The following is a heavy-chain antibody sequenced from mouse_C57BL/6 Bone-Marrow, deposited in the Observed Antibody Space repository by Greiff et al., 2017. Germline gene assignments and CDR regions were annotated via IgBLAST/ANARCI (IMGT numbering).Heavy chain of an antibody. V-gene: IGHV1-85*01. J-gene: IGHJ1*03. CDR3: ARDCGSSYWYFDV. CDR2: IYPRDGST. CDR1: GYTFTSYD. D-gene: IGHD1-1*01. Sequence: VQLQQSGPELVKPGASVKLSCKASGYTFTSYDINWVKQRPGQGLEWIGWIYPRDGSTKYNEKFKGKATVTVDTSSSTAYMELHSLTSEDSAVDFCARDCGSSYWYFDVWGTGTTVTVSS.